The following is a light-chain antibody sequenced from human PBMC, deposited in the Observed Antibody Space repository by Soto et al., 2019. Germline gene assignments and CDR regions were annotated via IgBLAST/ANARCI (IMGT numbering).Light chain of an antibody. J-gene: IGKJ1*01. CDR2: GAS. CDR1: QSVSTSY. Sequence: DIVLTQSPGTLSLSPGDRATLSCRASQSVSTSYLAWYQQKPGQAPRLLIYGASTRATGIPARFSGSGSGTEFTLTISSLQSEDFAVYYCHQYDSWTFGQGTKVDIK. CDR3: HQYDSWT. V-gene: IGKV3-20*01.